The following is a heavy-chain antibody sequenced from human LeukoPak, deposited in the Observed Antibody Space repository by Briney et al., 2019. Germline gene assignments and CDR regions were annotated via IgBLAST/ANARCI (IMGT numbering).Heavy chain of an antibody. CDR3: AGSGYYGSGSFSNFDY. Sequence: SETLSLTCAVSGGSISTGGYSWSWIRQPPGKGLEWIGYIYYSGSTYYNPSLKSRVTISVDRSKNQFSLKLTSVTAANTAVYYRAGSGYYGSGSFSNFDYWGQGTLVTVSS. D-gene: IGHD3-10*01. V-gene: IGHV4-30-2*01. CDR1: GGSISTGGYS. J-gene: IGHJ4*02. CDR2: IYYSGST.